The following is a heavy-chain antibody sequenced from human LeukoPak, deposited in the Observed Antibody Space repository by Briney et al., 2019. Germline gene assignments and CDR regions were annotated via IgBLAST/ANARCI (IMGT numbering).Heavy chain of an antibody. V-gene: IGHV5-51*01. CDR2: IYPGDSDT. CDR1: GYSFTSYW. D-gene: IGHD6-13*01. Sequence: GESLKISCKGSGYSFTSYWIGWVRQMPGKGLEWMGIIYPGDSDTRYSPSFQGQVTISADKSISTAYLQWSSLKASDTAMYYCARQDPCSSTLGYFDLWGRGTLVTVSS. J-gene: IGHJ2*01. CDR3: ARQDPCSSTLGYFDL.